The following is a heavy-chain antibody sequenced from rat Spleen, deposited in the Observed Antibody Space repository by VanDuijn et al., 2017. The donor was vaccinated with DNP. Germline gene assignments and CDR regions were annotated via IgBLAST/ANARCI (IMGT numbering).Heavy chain of an antibody. Sequence: EVQLVESDGGLVQPGRSLKLSCAASGFTFSNYGMAWVRQAPTKGLEWVASITTGGGNTYYGDSVKGRFTISRDNAQNTLYLQMSKLGSEDTAIYYCAREAFGVDYWGQGTLVTVSS. J-gene: IGHJ3*01. CDR1: GFTFSNYG. D-gene: IGHD4-3*01. CDR2: ITTGGGNT. V-gene: IGHV5S13*01. CDR3: AREAFGVDY.